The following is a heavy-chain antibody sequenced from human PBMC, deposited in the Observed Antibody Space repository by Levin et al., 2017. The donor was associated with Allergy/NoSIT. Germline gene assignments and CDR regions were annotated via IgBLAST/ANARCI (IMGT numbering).Heavy chain of an antibody. CDR2: IRSSPPVI. V-gene: IGHV3-48*01. CDR3: ARDWHYSFDS. Sequence: QSGESLKISCAASGFIFSDHSLNWVRQAPGKGLEWISYIRSSPPVIEYADSVKGRFTISRDNAKNSLYLQMNSLRAEDTGVYYCARDWHYSFDSWGLGTLVTVSS. CDR1: GFIFSDHS. D-gene: IGHD2-21*01. J-gene: IGHJ4*02.